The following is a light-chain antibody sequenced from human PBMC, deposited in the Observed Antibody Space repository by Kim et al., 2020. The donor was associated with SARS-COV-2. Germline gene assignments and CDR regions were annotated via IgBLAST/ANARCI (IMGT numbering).Light chain of an antibody. CDR1: QSVNTN. CDR2: AAS. Sequence: VSAGERATLSCKASQSVNTNLAWYQQRPGQAPRLLIFAASSRATGIPARFSGHGSGTEFTLAINSLQSEDVAVYYCKQYDDWPPYTFGQGTKLEI. V-gene: IGKV3-15*01. CDR3: KQYDDWPPYT. J-gene: IGKJ2*01.